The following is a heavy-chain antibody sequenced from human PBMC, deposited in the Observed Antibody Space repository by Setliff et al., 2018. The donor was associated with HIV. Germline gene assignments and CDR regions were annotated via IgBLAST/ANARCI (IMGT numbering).Heavy chain of an antibody. CDR3: TRDRVPKRGYTYREPDFDS. CDR1: GYSFTSHT. V-gene: IGHV1-3*01. J-gene: IGHJ4*02. Sequence: VKVSCKASGYSFTSHTIHWMRRAPGQGLEWVGWINVVNGNTKYSQKFQDRVTISRDTSASTGYMELSRLRSEDTAVYYCTRDRVPKRGYTYREPDFDSWGQGTLVTVSS. CDR2: INVVNGNT. D-gene: IGHD5-12*01.